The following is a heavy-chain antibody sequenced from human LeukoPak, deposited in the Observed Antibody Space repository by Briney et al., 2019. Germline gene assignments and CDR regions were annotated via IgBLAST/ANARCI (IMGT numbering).Heavy chain of an antibody. Sequence: GGSLRLSCAASGFTFSSYGMHWVRQAPGKGLEWVAFIRYDGSNKYYADSVKGRFTISRDNSKNTLYLRMNSLRAEDTVVYYCAKTATVTTRALSFDYWGQGTLVTVSS. CDR3: AKTATVTTRALSFDY. V-gene: IGHV3-30*02. CDR1: GFTFSSYG. D-gene: IGHD4-17*01. CDR2: IRYDGSNK. J-gene: IGHJ4*02.